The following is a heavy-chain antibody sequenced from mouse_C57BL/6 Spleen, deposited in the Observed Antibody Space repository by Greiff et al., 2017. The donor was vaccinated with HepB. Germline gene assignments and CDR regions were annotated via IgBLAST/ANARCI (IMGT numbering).Heavy chain of an antibody. Sequence: QVQLQQSGAELVKPGASVKLSCKASGYTFTEYTIHWVKQRSGQGLEWIGWFYPGSGSIKYNEKFKDKATLTADKSSSTVYMELSRLTSKNSAVYYSAIHEDSNGLFDYWGQGTTLTVSS. CDR2: FYPGSGSI. CDR1: GYTFTEYT. CDR3: AIHEDSNGLFDY. D-gene: IGHD3-1*01. J-gene: IGHJ2*01. V-gene: IGHV1-62-2*01.